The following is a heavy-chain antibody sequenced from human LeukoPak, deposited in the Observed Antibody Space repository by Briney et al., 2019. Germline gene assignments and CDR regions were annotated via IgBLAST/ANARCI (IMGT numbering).Heavy chain of an antibody. V-gene: IGHV1-69*05. CDR2: IIPIFGTA. CDR3: ARGGGGNSVGY. J-gene: IGHJ4*02. CDR1: GGTFSSYA. Sequence: ASVKVSCKASGGTFSSYAISWVRQAPGQGLEWMGGIIPIFGTANYAQKFRGRVTITTDESTSTAYMELSSLRSEDTAVYYCARGGGGNSVGYWGQGTLVTVSS. D-gene: IGHD4-23*01.